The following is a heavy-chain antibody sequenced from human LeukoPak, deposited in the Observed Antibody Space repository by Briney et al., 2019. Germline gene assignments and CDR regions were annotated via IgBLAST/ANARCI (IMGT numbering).Heavy chain of an antibody. Sequence: PSETLSLTCTVSGGSISSSSYYWGWIRQPPGKGLEWIGSIYYSGSTYYNPSLKSRVTISVDTSKNQFSLKLSSVTAADTAVYYCARHGGDFDWSPLINWFDPWGQGTLVTVSS. CDR2: IYYSGST. J-gene: IGHJ5*02. D-gene: IGHD3-9*01. CDR3: ARHGGDFDWSPLINWFDP. CDR1: GGSISSSSYY. V-gene: IGHV4-39*01.